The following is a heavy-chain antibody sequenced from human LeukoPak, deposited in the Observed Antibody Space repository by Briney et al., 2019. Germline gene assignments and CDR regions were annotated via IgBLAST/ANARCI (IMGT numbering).Heavy chain of an antibody. V-gene: IGHV3-11*04. CDR1: GFTFSDYY. J-gene: IGHJ4*02. D-gene: IGHD3-22*01. CDR3: ASFLYYYDVYY. CDR2: ISSSGSTI. Sequence: GGSLRLSCAASGFTFSDYYMSWIRQAPGKGLEWVSYISSSGSTIYYADSVKGRFTISRDNAKNSLYLQMNSLRAEDTAVYYCASFLYYYDVYYWGQGTLVTVSS.